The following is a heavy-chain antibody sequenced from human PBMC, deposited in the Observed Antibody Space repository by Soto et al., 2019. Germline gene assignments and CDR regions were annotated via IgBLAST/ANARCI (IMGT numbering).Heavy chain of an antibody. CDR2: LNPKSGNT. D-gene: IGHD1-26*01. V-gene: IGHV1-8*01. Sequence: QVQLVQSGPEVKKPGASVKVSCKASGYTFTSYDFNWVRQAPGQGLEWMGWLNPKSGNTGSAQKFQGRVTMTRNSSISTAYMELRSLRSEDTAVYYCARVAGSPDYWGQGTLVTVSS. J-gene: IGHJ4*02. CDR1: GYTFTSYD. CDR3: ARVAGSPDY.